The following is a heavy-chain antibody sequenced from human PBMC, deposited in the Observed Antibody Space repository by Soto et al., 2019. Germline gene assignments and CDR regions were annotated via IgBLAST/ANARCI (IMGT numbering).Heavy chain of an antibody. J-gene: IGHJ5*02. CDR2: INPNSGNT. V-gene: IGHV1-8*01. D-gene: IGHD3-16*01. CDR1: GYTFTSYD. CDR3: ARETVSWFDT. Sequence: QVQLVQSGDEVKKPGASVKDSCKASGYTFTSYDINWMRQATGQGLEWMGWINPNSGNTGYAQKFQGRVTMTRNTSISTAYMELSSLISEDTAVYYCARETVSWFDTWGQGTLVTVSS.